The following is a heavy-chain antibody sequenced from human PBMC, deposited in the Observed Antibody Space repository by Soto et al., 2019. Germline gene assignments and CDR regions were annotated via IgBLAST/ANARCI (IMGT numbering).Heavy chain of an antibody. D-gene: IGHD2-15*01. Sequence: QITLKESGPPLVKPTQTLTLTCTFSGFSLSTSGVGVGWIRQPPGKALERLALIYWDDDKRYIPSLKSRLTFSKDTSKNQVVLTMTNMDPVDTAPYYCAHRPSYCSGGSCYSGFDYWGQGTLVTVSS. J-gene: IGHJ4*02. CDR2: IYWDDDK. V-gene: IGHV2-5*02. CDR1: GFSLSTSGVG. CDR3: AHRPSYCSGGSCYSGFDY.